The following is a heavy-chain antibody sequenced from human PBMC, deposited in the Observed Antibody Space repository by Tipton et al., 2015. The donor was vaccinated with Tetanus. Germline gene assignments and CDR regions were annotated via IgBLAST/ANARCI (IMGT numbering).Heavy chain of an antibody. CDR1: GFTFSSYG. CDR3: ANWYSGTYYVHH. Sequence: QLVQSGGGVVQPGRSLRLSCAASGFTFSSYGMHWVRQAPGKGLEWVAVISYDGSNKYYADSVKGRFTISRDNSKNTLYLQMNSLRAEDTGLYYCANWYSGTYYVHHWGQGTLVTVSS. V-gene: IGHV3-30*18. J-gene: IGHJ1*01. D-gene: IGHD1-26*01. CDR2: ISYDGSNK.